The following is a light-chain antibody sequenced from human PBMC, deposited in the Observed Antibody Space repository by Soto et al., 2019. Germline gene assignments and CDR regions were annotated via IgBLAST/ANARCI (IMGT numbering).Light chain of an antibody. Sequence: DIQMTQFPSSLSASVGDRVTITCRASQTISTCLNWYQQKPGTAPKLLIYAASNLESGVPSRFSGSGSGTYFTLTISSLQPEDFATYYCQQIFGTRYSFGQGTKLEI. CDR2: AAS. J-gene: IGKJ2*03. V-gene: IGKV1-39*01. CDR3: QQIFGTRYS. CDR1: QTISTC.